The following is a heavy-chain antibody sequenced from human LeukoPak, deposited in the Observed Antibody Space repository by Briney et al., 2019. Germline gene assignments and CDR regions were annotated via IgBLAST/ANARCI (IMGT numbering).Heavy chain of an antibody. Sequence: GGSLRLSCAASGFTFRSHAISWVRQAPGQGLEWVSAISGTGGSTSYAGSVKGRFTISRDNSKNTRYLQMNSLRAEDTAVYYCAKVGIAAAGTGGWFDPWGQGTLVTVSS. D-gene: IGHD6-13*01. CDR1: GFTFRSHA. CDR2: ISGTGGST. J-gene: IGHJ5*02. V-gene: IGHV3-23*01. CDR3: AKVGIAAAGTGGWFDP.